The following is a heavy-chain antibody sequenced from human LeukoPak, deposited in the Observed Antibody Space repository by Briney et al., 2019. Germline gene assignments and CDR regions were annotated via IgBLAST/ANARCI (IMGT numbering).Heavy chain of an antibody. J-gene: IGHJ4*02. CDR2: IYHSGST. V-gene: IGHV4-38-2*02. Sequence: SETLSLTCTVSGYSISSGYYWGWIRQPPGKGLEWIGSIYHSGSTYYNPSLKSRVTISVDTSKNQFSLKLSSVTAADTAVYYCARAGDDYYDSSGYYYYDYWGQGTLVTVSS. CDR3: ARAGDDYYDSSGYYYYDY. D-gene: IGHD3-22*01. CDR1: GYSISSGYY.